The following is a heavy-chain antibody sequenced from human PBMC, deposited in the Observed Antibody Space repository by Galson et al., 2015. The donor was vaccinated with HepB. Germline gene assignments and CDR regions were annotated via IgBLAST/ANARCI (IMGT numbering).Heavy chain of an antibody. V-gene: IGHV3-23*01. CDR3: AKDISVGSSSWYKSHYYYYYGMDV. CDR1: GFTFSSYA. J-gene: IGHJ6*02. Sequence: SLRLSCAASGFTFSSYAMSWVRQAPGKGLEWVSAISGSGGSTYYADSVKGRFTISRDNSKNTLYLQMNSLRAEDTAVYYCAKDISVGSSSWYKSHYYYYYGMDVWGQGTTVTVSS. D-gene: IGHD6-13*01. CDR2: ISGSGGST.